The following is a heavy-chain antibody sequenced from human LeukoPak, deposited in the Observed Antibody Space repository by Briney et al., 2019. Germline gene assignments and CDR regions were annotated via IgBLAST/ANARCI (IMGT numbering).Heavy chain of an antibody. Sequence: PGGSLRLSCAASGFTFSSYSMNWVRQAPGKWLEWVSYISSSSSTIYYADSVKGRFTISRDNAKNSLYLQMNSLKAEDTAVYYCARDPDPGIAAASDAFDIWGQGTMVTVSS. CDR2: ISSSSSTI. CDR1: GFTFSSYS. V-gene: IGHV3-48*01. CDR3: ARDPDPGIAAASDAFDI. J-gene: IGHJ3*02. D-gene: IGHD6-13*01.